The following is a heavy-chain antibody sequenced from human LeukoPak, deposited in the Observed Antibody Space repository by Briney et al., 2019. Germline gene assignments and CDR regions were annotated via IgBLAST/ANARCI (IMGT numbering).Heavy chain of an antibody. CDR2: LSGGTDYI. CDR3: ARDKYGDYSIDY. D-gene: IGHD4-17*01. J-gene: IGHJ4*02. CDR1: GFTFSSYN. V-gene: IGHV3-21*04. Sequence: PGGSLRLSCAASGFTFSSYNMNWVRQAPGKGLEWLSSLSGGTDYIYYADSVRGRFTISRDNAKSSLYLHMNSLRAEDTAVYYCARDKYGDYSIDYWGQGTLVTVSS.